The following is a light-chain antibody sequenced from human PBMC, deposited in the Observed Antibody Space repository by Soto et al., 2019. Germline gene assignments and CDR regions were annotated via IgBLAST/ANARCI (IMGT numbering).Light chain of an antibody. CDR2: GAS. V-gene: IGKV3-15*01. CDR3: QQYNNWPPSIT. Sequence: IVVTQSPATLSVSPGERASLSCWTSQSVSNTLAWYQQKPGQAHRLLIYGASTRATDIPARFSGSGSGTDFTLTISSLQSEDFAVYYCQQYNNWPPSITFGQGTRLEIK. J-gene: IGKJ5*01. CDR1: QSVSNT.